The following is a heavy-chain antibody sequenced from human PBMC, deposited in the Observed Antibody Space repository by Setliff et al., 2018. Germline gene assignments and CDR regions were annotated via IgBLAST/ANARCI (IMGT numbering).Heavy chain of an antibody. D-gene: IGHD3-10*01. CDR2: ISGSGDST. CDR3: AKDKDVRVDYFDY. CDR1: GFTFTHYS. J-gene: IGHJ4*02. V-gene: IGHV3-23*01. Sequence: GGSLRLSCAASGFTFTHYSMNWVRQTPGKGLEWVSTISGSGDSTYYADSVRGRFTISRDNSKNSLYLQMNSLRAEDTAVYYCAKDKDVRVDYFDYWGPGTLVTVSS.